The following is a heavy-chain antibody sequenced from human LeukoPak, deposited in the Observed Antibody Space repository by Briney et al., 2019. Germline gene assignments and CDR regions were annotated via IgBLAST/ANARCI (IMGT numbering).Heavy chain of an antibody. CDR1: GFTVSSNY. J-gene: IGHJ5*02. Sequence: GGSLRLSCAASGFTVSSNYMSWVRQAPGKGLEWVANIKQDGSEKYYVDSVKGRFTISRDNAKNSLYLQMNSLRAEDTAVYYCARVFKGKYCSSTSCSPSWFDPWGQGTLVTVSS. V-gene: IGHV3-7*04. D-gene: IGHD2-2*01. CDR2: IKQDGSEK. CDR3: ARVFKGKYCSSTSCSPSWFDP.